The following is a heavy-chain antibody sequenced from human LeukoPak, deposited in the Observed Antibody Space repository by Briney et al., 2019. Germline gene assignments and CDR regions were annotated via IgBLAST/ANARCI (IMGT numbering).Heavy chain of an antibody. V-gene: IGHV1-18*01. CDR2: ISAYNGNT. D-gene: IGHD6-19*01. CDR3: ARTSHSGYSSGWHLDY. Sequence: ASVKVSCKASGYTFTSYGISWVRQAPGQGLEWMGWISAYNGNTNYAQKLQGRVTMTTDTSTSTAYMELRSLRSDDTAVYYCARTSHSGYSSGWHLDYWGQGTLVTVSS. CDR1: GYTFTSYG. J-gene: IGHJ4*02.